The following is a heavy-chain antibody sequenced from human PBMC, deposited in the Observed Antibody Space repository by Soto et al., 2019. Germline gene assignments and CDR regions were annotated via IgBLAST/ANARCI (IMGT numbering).Heavy chain of an antibody. V-gene: IGHV4-39*01. CDR1: GGSISSSSYY. J-gene: IGHJ4*02. Sequence: SETLSLTCTVSGGSISSSSYYWGWIRQPPGKGLEWIGSIYYSGSTYYNPSLKSRVTISVDTSKNQFSLKLSSVTAADTAVYYCARLTYYYDSSGYCIDYWGQGTLVTVSS. D-gene: IGHD3-22*01. CDR3: ARLTYYYDSSGYCIDY. CDR2: IYYSGST.